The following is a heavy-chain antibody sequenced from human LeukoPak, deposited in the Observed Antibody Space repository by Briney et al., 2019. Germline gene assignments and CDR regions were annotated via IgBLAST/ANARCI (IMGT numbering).Heavy chain of an antibody. CDR2: IYSGGST. CDR3: ARRVAATGMVDS. V-gene: IGHV4-4*08. CDR1: GGSMTGYY. D-gene: IGHD6-25*01. J-gene: IGHJ4*02. Sequence: SETLSLTCTVSGGSMTGYYWRWIRQPPGKGLEWIGNIYSGGSTKYNPSLESRVSISVDTSKRQFSLDLSSVPAADTAVYYCARRVAATGMVDSWGQGTLVTVSS.